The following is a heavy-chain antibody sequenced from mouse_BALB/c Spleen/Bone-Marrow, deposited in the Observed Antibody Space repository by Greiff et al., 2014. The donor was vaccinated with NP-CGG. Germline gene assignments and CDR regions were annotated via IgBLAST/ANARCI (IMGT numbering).Heavy chain of an antibody. Sequence: VKLMESGAELVKPGASVKLSCKASGYTFTEYIIHWVKQRSGQGLEWIGWFYPGSGSIKYNEKFKDKATLTADKSSSTVYMELSRLTPEDSAVYFCARHEDRLRAWSAYWGQGTLVTVSA. V-gene: IGHV1-62-2*01. CDR3: ARHEDRLRAWSAY. CDR2: FYPGSGSI. D-gene: IGHD3-2*02. J-gene: IGHJ3*01. CDR1: GYTFTEYI.